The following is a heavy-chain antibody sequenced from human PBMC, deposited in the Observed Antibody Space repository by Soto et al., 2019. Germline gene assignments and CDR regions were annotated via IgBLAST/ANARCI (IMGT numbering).Heavy chain of an antibody. Sequence: NPSETLSLTCAVSGYSISSGYYWHWIRQPPGKGLEWIGSMFHRGSTYYNPSLKSRVTLSVDTSKNQFSLKLSSVTAADTAVYYCARVVHYDNNGPLGYWGQGTLVTVSS. J-gene: IGHJ4*02. CDR3: ARVVHYDNNGPLGY. V-gene: IGHV4-38-2*01. D-gene: IGHD3-22*01. CDR2: MFHRGST. CDR1: GYSISSGYY.